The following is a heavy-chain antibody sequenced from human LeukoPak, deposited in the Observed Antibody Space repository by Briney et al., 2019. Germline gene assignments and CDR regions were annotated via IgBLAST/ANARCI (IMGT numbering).Heavy chain of an antibody. J-gene: IGHJ4*02. CDR1: GXTFDDYG. D-gene: IGHD1-14*01. Sequence: GGSLRLSCAASGXTFDDYGMSWVRQAPGKGLEWVSGINWNGGSTGYADSVKGRFTISRDNAKNSLYLQMNSLRAEDTALYYCAIDPDTVPIGLDYWGQGTLVTVSS. CDR3: AIDPDTVPIGLDY. CDR2: INWNGGST. V-gene: IGHV3-20*04.